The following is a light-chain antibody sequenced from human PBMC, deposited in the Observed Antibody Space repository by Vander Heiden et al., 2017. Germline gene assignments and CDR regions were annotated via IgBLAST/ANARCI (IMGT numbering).Light chain of an antibody. CDR3: QQIYSFPWT. Sequence: DIQMTQSPSSLSASVGDRVTITCRASQPISSYLNWYQEKPGKAPNLLIYATSNLQSGVPSRFSGSGSGPDFTLTIRSVQPEDFATYFCQQIYSFPWTFGQGTKVEIK. V-gene: IGKV1-39*01. J-gene: IGKJ1*01. CDR2: ATS. CDR1: QPISSY.